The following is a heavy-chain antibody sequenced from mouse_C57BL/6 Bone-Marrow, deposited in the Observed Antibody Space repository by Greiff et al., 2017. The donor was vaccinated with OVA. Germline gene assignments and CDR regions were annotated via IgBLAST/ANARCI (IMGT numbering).Heavy chain of an antibody. D-gene: IGHD1-1*01. CDR2: ISSGGRYT. V-gene: IGHV5-6*01. Sequence: EVKLMESGGDLVKPGGSLKLSCAASGFTFSSYGLSWVRQTPDKRLEWVATISSGGRYTYYPDSVKGRFTISRDNATNTLYLQMSSLKSEDTAMYYCARHLYYGSSLYYFDYWGQGTTLTVSS. CDR1: GFTFSSYG. CDR3: ARHLYYGSSLYYFDY. J-gene: IGHJ2*01.